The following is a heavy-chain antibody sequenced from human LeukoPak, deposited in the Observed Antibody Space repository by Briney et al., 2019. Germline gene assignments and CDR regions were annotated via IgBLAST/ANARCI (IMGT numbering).Heavy chain of an antibody. V-gene: IGHV3-23*01. Sequence: GGSLRLSCAGSGFTFSSYAMSWVRQAPGKGLERVSAISGSGGSTYCADSVKGRFTISRDNSKNTLYLQMNSLRAEDTAVYYCAKAGAVVVVAAKFFDYWGQGTLVTVSS. CDR2: ISGSGGST. D-gene: IGHD2-15*01. J-gene: IGHJ4*02. CDR1: GFTFSSYA. CDR3: AKAGAVVVVAAKFFDY.